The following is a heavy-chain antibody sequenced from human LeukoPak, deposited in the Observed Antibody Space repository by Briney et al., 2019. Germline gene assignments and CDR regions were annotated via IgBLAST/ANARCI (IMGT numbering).Heavy chain of an antibody. D-gene: IGHD1-26*01. CDR1: GFIVSDNY. J-gene: IGHJ4*02. CDR2: ITSSGSTI. V-gene: IGHV3-11*04. Sequence: GGSLRLSCAVSGFIVSDNYMSWIRQAPGKGLEWVSYITSSGSTIYYADSVKGRFTISRDNAKNTLYLQMNSLRAEDTAVYYCARDHWLNAGATDYWGQGTLVTVSS. CDR3: ARDHWLNAGATDY.